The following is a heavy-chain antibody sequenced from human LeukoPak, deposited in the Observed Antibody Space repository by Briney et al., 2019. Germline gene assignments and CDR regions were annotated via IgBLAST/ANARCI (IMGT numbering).Heavy chain of an antibody. V-gene: IGHV4-59*01. CDR2: IYYSGST. CDR3: ARGTYYYDSSGYYYIDY. Sequence: NASGTLSLTCTVSGGSISSYYWSWIRQPPGKGLEWIGYIYYSGSTNYNPSLKSRVTISVDTSKNQFSLKLSSVTAADTAVYYCARGTYYYDSSGYYYIDYWGQGTLVTVSS. D-gene: IGHD3-22*01. CDR1: GGSISSYY. J-gene: IGHJ4*02.